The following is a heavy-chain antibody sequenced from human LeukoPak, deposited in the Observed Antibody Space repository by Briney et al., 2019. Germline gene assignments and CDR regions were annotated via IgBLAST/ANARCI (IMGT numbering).Heavy chain of an antibody. CDR2: ISGSGGST. V-gene: IGHV3-23*01. CDR1: GLTFSSYA. CDR3: AKREPEAIQLWLRDNWFDP. Sequence: GGSLRLSCAASGLTFSSYAMSWVRQAPGKGLEWVSAISGSGGSTYYADSVKGRFTISRDNSKNTLYLQMNSLRAEDTAVCYCAKREPEAIQLWLRDNWFDPWGQGTLVTVSS. D-gene: IGHD5-18*01. J-gene: IGHJ5*02.